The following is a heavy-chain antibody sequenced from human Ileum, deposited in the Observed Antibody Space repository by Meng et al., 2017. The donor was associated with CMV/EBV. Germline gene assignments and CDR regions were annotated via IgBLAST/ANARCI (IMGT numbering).Heavy chain of an antibody. CDR2: IQYDGSHK. CDR1: GFTFSSYG. D-gene: IGHD6-19*01. CDR3: AKGTYNSGCHP. Sequence: GESLKTSCAASGFTFSSYGMHWVRQAPGKGLEWVAFIQYDGSHKYYIDSVKGRFTISRDNSKNILYLQMNSLRAEDTAVYYCAKGTYNSGCHPWGQGTLVTVSS. V-gene: IGHV3-30*02. J-gene: IGHJ5*02.